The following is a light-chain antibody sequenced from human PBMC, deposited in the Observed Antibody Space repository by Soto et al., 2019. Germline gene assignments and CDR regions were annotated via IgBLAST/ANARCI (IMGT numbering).Light chain of an antibody. CDR2: EVI. CDR3: YSYTSGSTLYC. V-gene: IGLV2-14*01. J-gene: IGLJ1*01. Sequence: QSALTQPVSVSGSPGQSITISCTGTSGDVGAYNYVSWYQQHPGKAPKLLIYEVINRPSGVSHRVSGSRAGNTATLTISGLQTEDEADYYRYSYTSGSTLYCFGTGTKLTVL. CDR1: SGDVGAYNY.